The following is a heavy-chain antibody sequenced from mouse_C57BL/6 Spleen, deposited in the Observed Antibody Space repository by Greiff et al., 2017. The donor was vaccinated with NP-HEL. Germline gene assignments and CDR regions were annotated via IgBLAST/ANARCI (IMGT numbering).Heavy chain of an antibody. Sequence: VQLQQSGPGLVQPSQSLSITCTVSGFSLTSYGVHWVRQSPGKGLEWLGVIWSGGSTDYNAAFISRLSISKDNSKSQVFFKMNSLQADDTAIYYCARMGTYYGSSYNYAMDYWGQGTSVTVSS. CDR2: IWSGGST. CDR1: GFSLTSYG. CDR3: ARMGTYYGSSYNYAMDY. V-gene: IGHV2-2*01. D-gene: IGHD1-1*01. J-gene: IGHJ4*01.